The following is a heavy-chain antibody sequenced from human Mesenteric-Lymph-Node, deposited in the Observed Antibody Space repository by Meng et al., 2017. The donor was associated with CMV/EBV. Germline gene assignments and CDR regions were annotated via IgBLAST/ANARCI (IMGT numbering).Heavy chain of an antibody. CDR3: ARDLSSSIWFYY. D-gene: IGHD6-13*01. Sequence: SETLSLTCTVSGGSVSSGSFFWSWVRQPPGKGLEWIGYIVYSGSTSYNPSLKRRVTISVDTSKNQFSLRLNSVTAADTAVYYCARDLSSSIWFYYWGQGTLVTVSS. CDR2: IVYSGST. J-gene: IGHJ4*02. CDR1: GGSVSSGSFF. V-gene: IGHV4-61*01.